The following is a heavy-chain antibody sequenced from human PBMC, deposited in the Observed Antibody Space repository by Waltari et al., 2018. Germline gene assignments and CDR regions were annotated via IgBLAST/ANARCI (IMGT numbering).Heavy chain of an antibody. J-gene: IGHJ3*02. CDR2: TCFGGSP. CDR3: ARVGGNAFGI. Sequence: QVQLQESGPGLIKPSETLSLTCTVSGGSISHGGHGWSWLRQAPGKGLQWIGYTCFGGSPYYNPSLKSRLGLSEDASKNQFSLRLSSVTPADTAMYYCARVGGNAFGIWGQGTVVTVSS. V-gene: IGHV4-30-4*01. CDR1: GGSISHGGHG. D-gene: IGHD1-26*01.